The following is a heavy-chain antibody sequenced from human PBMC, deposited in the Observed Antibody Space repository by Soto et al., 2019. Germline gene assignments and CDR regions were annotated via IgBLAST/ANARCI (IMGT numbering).Heavy chain of an antibody. CDR2: ISSSSSYI. CDR3: ASYSSSSKDESSAEYFQH. Sequence: GGSLRLSCAASGFTFSSYSMNWVRQAPGKGLEWVSSISSSSSYIYYADSVKGRFTISRDNAKNSLYLQMNSLRAEDTAVYYCASYSSSSKDESSAEYFQHWGQGTLVTVSS. J-gene: IGHJ1*01. V-gene: IGHV3-21*01. D-gene: IGHD6-6*01. CDR1: GFTFSSYS.